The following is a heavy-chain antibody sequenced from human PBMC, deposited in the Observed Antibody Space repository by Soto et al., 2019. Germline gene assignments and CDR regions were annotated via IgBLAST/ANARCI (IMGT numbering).Heavy chain of an antibody. CDR1: GYTFTKSY. V-gene: IGHV1-2*06. Sequence: ASVKVSCKASGYTFTKSYVLWVRQAPGQGLEWVGRINPNAGGTNYAQKFQDRVTMTRDTSITTAYMELSRLRSDDTAVYYCARQLAYCGGDCYTEPIDYWGQGTQVTVSS. J-gene: IGHJ4*02. CDR3: ARQLAYCGGDCYTEPIDY. CDR2: INPNAGGT. D-gene: IGHD2-21*02.